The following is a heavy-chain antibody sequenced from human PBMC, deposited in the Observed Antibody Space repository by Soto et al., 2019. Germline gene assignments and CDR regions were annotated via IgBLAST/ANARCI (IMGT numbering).Heavy chain of an antibody. CDR1: GGSFSGYY. CDR2: INHSGST. D-gene: IGHD3-22*01. V-gene: IGHV4-34*02. J-gene: IGHJ6*02. Sequence: QVQLQQWGAGLLKPSETLSLTCAVYGGSFSGYYCNWIRQPPGKGLEWIGEINHSGSTNYNPSLKSRATISVDTSKNQFSLKLTSVTAADTALYYCARGPPDSRTHYYYYYGMDVWGQGTTVTVSS. CDR3: ARGPPDSRTHYYYYYGMDV.